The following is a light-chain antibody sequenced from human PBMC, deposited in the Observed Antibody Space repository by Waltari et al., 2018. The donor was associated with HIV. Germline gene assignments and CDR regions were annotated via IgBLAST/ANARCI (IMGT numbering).Light chain of an antibody. CDR1: QDIRNF. Sequence: DIQMTQSPPSLSASVGDSVTLTCQASQDIRNFLNWYQQKPGQVPKLLIYDASNLETGFPSRFSGSGSGTDFTLTISSLQPDDIATYYCQQYNNVPLTFGGGTKVEIK. V-gene: IGKV1-33*01. J-gene: IGKJ4*01. CDR2: DAS. CDR3: QQYNNVPLT.